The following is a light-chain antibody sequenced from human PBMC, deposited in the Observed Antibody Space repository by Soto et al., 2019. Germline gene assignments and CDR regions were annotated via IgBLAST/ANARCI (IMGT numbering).Light chain of an antibody. V-gene: IGKV1-39*01. CDR3: QQYGSSRT. J-gene: IGKJ1*01. CDR2: AAS. Sequence: SAASLSASVGDRVTITYRASQIISSYLNWYQQKPGKAPKLLIYAASSLQSGIPDRFSGSGSWTGFTLTISTLEPEDFAVYYCQQYGSSRTFGQGTKVDIK. CDR1: QIISSY.